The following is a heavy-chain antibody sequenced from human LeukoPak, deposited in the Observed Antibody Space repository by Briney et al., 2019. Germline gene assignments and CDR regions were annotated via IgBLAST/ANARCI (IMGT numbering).Heavy chain of an antibody. D-gene: IGHD2-2*01. CDR3: ASLSPIYCSSTSCPAD. CDR2: ISSSSSYI. V-gene: IGHV3-21*01. CDR1: GFTFSSYS. J-gene: IGHJ4*02. Sequence: GGSLRLSCAASGFTFSSYSMNWVRQAPGKGLEWVSSISSSSSYIYYADSVKGRFTISRDNAKNSLYLQMNSLRAEDTAVYYCASLSPIYCSSTSCPADWGQGTLVTVSS.